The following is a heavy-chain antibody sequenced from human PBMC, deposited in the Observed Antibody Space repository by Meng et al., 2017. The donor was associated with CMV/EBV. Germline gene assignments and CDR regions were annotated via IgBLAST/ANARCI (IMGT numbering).Heavy chain of an antibody. J-gene: IGHJ6*02. CDR1: GFTFSDHY. V-gene: IGHV3-72*01. Sequence: GGSLRLSCAASGFTFSDHYMDWVRQAPGKGLEWVGRTRNKANSYTTEYAASVKGRFTISRDNAKNSLYLQMNSLRAEDTALYYCAREAQLLRNNYYYYGMDVWGQGTTVTVSS. CDR2: TRNKANSYTT. CDR3: AREAQLLRNNYYYYGMDV. D-gene: IGHD2-2*01.